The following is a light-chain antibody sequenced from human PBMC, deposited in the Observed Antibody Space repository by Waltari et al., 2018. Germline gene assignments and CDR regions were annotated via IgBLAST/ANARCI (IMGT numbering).Light chain of an antibody. CDR3: QQYYSTPFT. J-gene: IGKJ4*01. V-gene: IGKV4-1*01. Sequence: DIVMTQSPDSLAVSLGERATINCKSPQSILYSSNNKNYLAWYQQKPGQSPKLLFYWASTRESGVPDRFSGSGSGTDFTLTISSLQTEDVAVYYCQQYYSTPFTFGGGTKVEIK. CDR1: QSILYSSNNKNY. CDR2: WAS.